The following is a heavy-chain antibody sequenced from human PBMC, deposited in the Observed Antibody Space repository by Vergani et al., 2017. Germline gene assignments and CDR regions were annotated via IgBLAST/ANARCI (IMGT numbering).Heavy chain of an antibody. Sequence: ELQLVESGGGLVQPGGSLRLSCAASGSTVSGNYMTWVRQAPGKGLEWVSHIYSGDETYYGDSVKGRVTISRETSDNTLHLQINNLRVVDTAVYYCARGNYYGSGTYVDPWGQGTLVTVS. CDR3: ARGNYYGSGTYVDP. J-gene: IGHJ5*02. CDR2: IYSGDET. V-gene: IGHV3-66*02. D-gene: IGHD3-10*01. CDR1: GSTVSGNY.